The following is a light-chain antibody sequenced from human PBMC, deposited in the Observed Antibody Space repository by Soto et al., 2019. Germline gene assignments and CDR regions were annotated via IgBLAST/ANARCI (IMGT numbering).Light chain of an antibody. V-gene: IGKV1-39*01. Sequence: DIQMTQSPSSLCASVGDRVAISCRASQGISTYLNWYQQTKGKAPKILIYAASSLQSGVPSRFSGSGSETDFTLTISRLQPDDFATYYCQPYNSFSGTFGPGTKVDI. CDR3: QPYNSFSGT. J-gene: IGKJ1*01. CDR1: QGISTY. CDR2: AAS.